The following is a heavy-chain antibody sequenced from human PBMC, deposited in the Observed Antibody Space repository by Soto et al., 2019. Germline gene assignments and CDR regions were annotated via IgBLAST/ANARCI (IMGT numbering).Heavy chain of an antibody. Sequence: QVQLVQSGAEVKKPGASVKVSCKASGFTFTSYGISWVRQAPGQGLEWMGWISAHNGNTNYAQKLQGRVTMATDTPTSTAYMELRSLRSDDTAVYYCAREGQVGATTPWLDSWGQGTLVAVSS. V-gene: IGHV1-18*01. D-gene: IGHD1-26*01. CDR3: AREGQVGATTPWLDS. CDR1: GFTFTSYG. CDR2: ISAHNGNT. J-gene: IGHJ5*01.